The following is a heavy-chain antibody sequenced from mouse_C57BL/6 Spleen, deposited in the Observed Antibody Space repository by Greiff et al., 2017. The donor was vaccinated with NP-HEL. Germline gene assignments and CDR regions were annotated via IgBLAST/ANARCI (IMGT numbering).Heavy chain of an antibody. J-gene: IGHJ4*01. Sequence: QVQLQQSGAELVRPGTSVKVSCKASGYAFTNYLIEWVKQRPGQGLEWIGVINPGSGGTNYNEKFKGKATLTADTSSSTAYMQLSSLTSEDSAVYVCARWGNGDVLRMDYWGQGTSVTVSS. V-gene: IGHV1-54*01. D-gene: IGHD1-1*01. CDR3: ARWGNGDVLRMDY. CDR1: GYAFTNYL. CDR2: INPGSGGT.